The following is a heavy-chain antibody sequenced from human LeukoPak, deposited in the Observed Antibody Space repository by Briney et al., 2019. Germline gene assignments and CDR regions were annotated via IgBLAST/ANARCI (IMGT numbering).Heavy chain of an antibody. D-gene: IGHD3-3*01. V-gene: IGHV4-59*08. J-gene: IGHJ4*02. Sequence: PSETLSLTCTVSGGSISSYYWTWIRQPPGKGLEGIGYVYYSGSTNYNPSLKSRVTISVDASKNQFSLKLSSVTAADTAVYYCARLGIFGVVTDYWGQGTLVTVSS. CDR2: VYYSGST. CDR1: GGSISSYY. CDR3: ARLGIFGVVTDY.